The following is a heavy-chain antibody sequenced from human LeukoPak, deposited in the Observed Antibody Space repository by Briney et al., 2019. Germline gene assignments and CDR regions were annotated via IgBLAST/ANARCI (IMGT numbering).Heavy chain of an antibody. CDR3: ARVNDGSSGWRDFEY. V-gene: IGHV3-74*01. J-gene: IGHJ4*02. CDR1: GFTFNNYW. Sequence: GGSLRLSCAASGFTFNNYWMHWVRRAAGKGLVCVSRISSGGSSTNYADSVKGRFTISRDNANNTLYLQMNSLRAEDSAVYYCARVNDGSSGWRDFEYWGQGTLVTVSS. D-gene: IGHD6-19*01. CDR2: ISSGGSST.